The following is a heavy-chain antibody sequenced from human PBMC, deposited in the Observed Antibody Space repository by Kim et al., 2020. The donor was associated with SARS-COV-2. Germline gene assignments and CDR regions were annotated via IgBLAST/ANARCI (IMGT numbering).Heavy chain of an antibody. CDR1: GYTFTGYY. CDR3: ARDQSITMVRGVIHSIDY. J-gene: IGHJ4*02. V-gene: IGHV1-2*02. Sequence: ASVKVSCKASGYTFTGYYMHWVLQAPGQGLEWMGWINPNSGGTNYAQKFQGRVTMTRDTSISTAYMELSRLRSDDTAVYYCARDQSITMVRGVIHSIDYWGQGTLVTVSS. D-gene: IGHD3-10*01. CDR2: INPNSGGT.